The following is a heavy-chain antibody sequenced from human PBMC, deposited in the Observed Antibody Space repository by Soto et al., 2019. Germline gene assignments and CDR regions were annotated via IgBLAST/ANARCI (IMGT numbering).Heavy chain of an antibody. CDR1: GYSFSTSW. CDR2: IYPGDSDT. V-gene: IGHV5-51*01. CDR3: ARLWCISTSCYSPNYYYGMDV. J-gene: IGHJ6*02. D-gene: IGHD2-2*01. Sequence: PGESLKISCKGSGYSFSTSWIGWVRQMPGKGLEWMGIIYPGDSDTRYSPPFQGQVTISVDKSISTAYLQWSSLKASDTAMYYFARLWCISTSCYSPNYYYGMDVWGQGTTVTVSS.